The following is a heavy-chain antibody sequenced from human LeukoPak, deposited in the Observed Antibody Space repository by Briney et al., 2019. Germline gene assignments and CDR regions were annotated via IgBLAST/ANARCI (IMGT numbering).Heavy chain of an antibody. J-gene: IGHJ5*02. CDR2: ISSSSDYI. V-gene: IGHV3-21*01. D-gene: IGHD4/OR15-4a*01. Sequence: PGGSLRLSCAASGFTFSSSTMNWVRQAPGKGLEWVSSISSSSDYIYYADSVKGRFTISRDNGKNSLYLQMNSLRAEDTALYYCVRIPNSANFPNWFDPWGQGTLVTVSS. CDR1: GFTFSSST. CDR3: VRIPNSANFPNWFDP.